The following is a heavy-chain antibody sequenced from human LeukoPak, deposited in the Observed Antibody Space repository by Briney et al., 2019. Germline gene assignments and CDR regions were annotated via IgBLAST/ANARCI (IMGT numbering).Heavy chain of an antibody. V-gene: IGHV4-34*01. J-gene: IGHJ4*02. Sequence: SETLSLTCAVYGGSFSGYYWSWIRQPPGKGLEWIGEINHSGSTNYNPSLKSRVTISVDTSKNQFSLKLSSVTAADTAVYYCARSMVRVSTTSIFDYWGQGTLVTVSS. CDR3: ARSMVRVSTTSIFDY. D-gene: IGHD3-10*01. CDR1: GGSFSGYY. CDR2: INHSGST.